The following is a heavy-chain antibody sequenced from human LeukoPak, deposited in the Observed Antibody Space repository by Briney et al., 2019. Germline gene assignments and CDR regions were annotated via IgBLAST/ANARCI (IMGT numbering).Heavy chain of an antibody. J-gene: IGHJ5*02. D-gene: IGHD2-15*01. V-gene: IGHV3-30*18. Sequence: GRSLRLSCAASGFTFSSYGMHWVRQAPGKGLEWVAVISYDASNKYYADSVKGRFTISRDNSKNTLYLQMNSLRAEDTAVYYCAKEGYCSGGSCYPRFDPWGQGTLVTVSS. CDR2: ISYDASNK. CDR1: GFTFSSYG. CDR3: AKEGYCSGGSCYPRFDP.